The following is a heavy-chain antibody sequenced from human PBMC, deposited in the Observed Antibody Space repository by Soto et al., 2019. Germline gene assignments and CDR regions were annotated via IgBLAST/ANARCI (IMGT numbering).Heavy chain of an antibody. Sequence: GGSLRLSCAASGFTFSSYAMSWVRQAPGKGLEWVSAISGSGGSTYYADSVKGRFTISRDNSKNTLYLQMNSLRAEDTAVYYCAKKGGDSGYYYYYGMDVWGQGTTVTVS. D-gene: IGHD1-26*01. CDR2: ISGSGGST. CDR1: GFTFSSYA. J-gene: IGHJ6*02. V-gene: IGHV3-23*01. CDR3: AKKGGDSGYYYYYGMDV.